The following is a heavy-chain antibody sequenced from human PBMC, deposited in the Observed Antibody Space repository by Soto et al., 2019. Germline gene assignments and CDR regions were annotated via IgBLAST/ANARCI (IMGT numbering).Heavy chain of an antibody. CDR3: AHRILRTVFGLVTTTAIYFDF. V-gene: IGHV2-5*02. Sequence: QITLNESGPTVVKPAETLTLTCTFSGFSLTTSGVGVSWSRQSPGKAPEWLALTYWDDDKRSSASLTSRLTITKDTSKNLVVLTMASVDPADTATYYCAHRILRTVFGLVTTTAIYFDFWGQGTPVVVSS. J-gene: IGHJ4*02. CDR1: GFSLTTSGVG. CDR2: TYWDDDK. D-gene: IGHD3-3*01.